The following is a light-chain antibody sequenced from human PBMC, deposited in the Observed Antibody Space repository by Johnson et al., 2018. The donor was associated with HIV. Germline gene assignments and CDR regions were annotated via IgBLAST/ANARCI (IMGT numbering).Light chain of an antibody. CDR1: TSNIGNNY. J-gene: IGLJ1*01. CDR3: GTWDSSLTGFV. V-gene: IGLV1-51*02. Sequence: QSVLTQPPSVSAAPGQKVTISCSGSTSNIGNNYVSWYQQLPGTAPRLLIYENDKRPSAIPDRFSASKSGTSATLAITGLQTGDEADYFCGTWDSSLTGFVFGPGPEVTVL. CDR2: END.